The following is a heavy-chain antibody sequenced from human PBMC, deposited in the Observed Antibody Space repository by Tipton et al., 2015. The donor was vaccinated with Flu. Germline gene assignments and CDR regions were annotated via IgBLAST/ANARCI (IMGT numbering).Heavy chain of an antibody. V-gene: IGHV4-34*01. D-gene: IGHD2/OR15-2a*01. CDR1: GGSFSGYY. J-gene: IGHJ4*02. Sequence: LRLSCAVHGGSFSGYYWSWIRQPPGKGLEWIGEINHSGSTNYNPSLKSRVTISVDTSKNQFSLKLSSVNAADTAVYYCARASGNMWGQGTLVTVSS. CDR3: ARASGNM. CDR2: INHSGST.